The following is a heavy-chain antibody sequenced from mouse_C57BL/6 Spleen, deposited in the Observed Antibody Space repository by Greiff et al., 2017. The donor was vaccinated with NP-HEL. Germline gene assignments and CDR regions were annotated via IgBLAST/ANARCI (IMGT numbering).Heavy chain of an antibody. CDR2: IDPSDSET. CDR1: GYTFTSYW. D-gene: IGHD2-5*01. Sequence: VQLQQPGAELVRPGSSVKLSCKASGYTFTSYWMHWVKQRPIQGLEWIGNIDPSDSETHYNQKFKDKATLTVDKSSSTAYMQLSSLTSEDSAVYYCARTGYSNYVGYWGQGTTLTVSS. V-gene: IGHV1-52*01. J-gene: IGHJ2*01. CDR3: ARTGYSNYVGY.